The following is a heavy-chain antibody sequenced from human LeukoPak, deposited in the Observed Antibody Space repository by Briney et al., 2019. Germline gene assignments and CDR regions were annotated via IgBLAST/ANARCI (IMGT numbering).Heavy chain of an antibody. V-gene: IGHV3-74*01. Sequence: GSLRLSCVGSGFTFSSYWMHWVRQGPGKGLEWVSRISIDGSTTTYSDSVKGRFTISRDTSKNTLSLQMNSLRAEDTAVYYCASLSLGHYWGQGTLVTVSS. CDR2: ISIDGSTT. CDR1: GFTFSSYW. D-gene: IGHD6-6*01. CDR3: ASLSLGHY. J-gene: IGHJ4*02.